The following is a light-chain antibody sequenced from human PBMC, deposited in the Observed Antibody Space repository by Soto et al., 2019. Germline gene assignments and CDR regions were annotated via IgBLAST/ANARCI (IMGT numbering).Light chain of an antibody. CDR2: LAS. J-gene: IGKJ1*01. Sequence: DMQMTQSPSSLSASVGDRVTITCRASRSISTYLNWYQQKPGKAPKLLLYLASTLQSGVPSRFSGFGSGTDFTLVISGLQPEDFATYFCQQSYATPWTFGQGTKVDTK. V-gene: IGKV1-39*01. CDR3: QQSYATPWT. CDR1: RSISTY.